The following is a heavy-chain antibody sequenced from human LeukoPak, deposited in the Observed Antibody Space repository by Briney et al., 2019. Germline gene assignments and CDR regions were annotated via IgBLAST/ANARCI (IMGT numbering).Heavy chain of an antibody. CDR3: ARAYCGSTSCYFDI. CDR1: GYTFSSHG. J-gene: IGHJ3*02. V-gene: IGHV1-18*01. CDR2: ISASSGKT. Sequence: ASVRVSCKTSGYTFSSHGITWVRQAPGQGLEWMGWISASSGKTNIAQNLQGRVTMTTDTSTSTAYMDLRSLRSDDTAVYYCARAYCGSTSCYFDIWGQGTMVTVS. D-gene: IGHD2-2*01.